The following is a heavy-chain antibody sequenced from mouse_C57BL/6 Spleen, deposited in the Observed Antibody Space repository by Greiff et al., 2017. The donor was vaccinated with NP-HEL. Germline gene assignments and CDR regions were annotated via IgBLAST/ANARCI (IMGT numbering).Heavy chain of an antibody. Sequence: QVQPQQSGAELMKPGASVKLSCKATGYTFTGYWIEWVKQRPGHGLEWIGEILPGSGSTNYNEKFKGKATFTADTSSNTAYMQLSSLTTEDSAIYYCAREAYYYGSRGFAYWGQGTLVTVSA. CDR2: ILPGSGST. CDR3: AREAYYYGSRGFAY. J-gene: IGHJ3*01. V-gene: IGHV1-9*01. D-gene: IGHD1-1*01. CDR1: GYTFTGYW.